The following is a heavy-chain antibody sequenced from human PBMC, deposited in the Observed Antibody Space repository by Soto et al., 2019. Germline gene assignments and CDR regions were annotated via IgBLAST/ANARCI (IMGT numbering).Heavy chain of an antibody. J-gene: IGHJ4*02. CDR2: ISAYNGNT. V-gene: IGHV1-18*01. Sequence: QVQLVQSGAEVKKPGASVKVSCKASGYTFTSYGISWVRQAPGQGLEWMGWISAYNGNTNYAQKLQGRVTMTTDTSTSTAYMELRSLRSDDTAVYYCARDRWYCSSTSCHFFDYWGQGTLVTVSS. D-gene: IGHD2-2*01. CDR1: GYTFTSYG. CDR3: ARDRWYCSSTSCHFFDY.